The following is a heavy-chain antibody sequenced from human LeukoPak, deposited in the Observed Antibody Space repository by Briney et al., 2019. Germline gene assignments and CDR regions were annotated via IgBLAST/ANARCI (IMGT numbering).Heavy chain of an antibody. CDR1: GYTFSGYY. CDR2: INPNSGGP. J-gene: IGHJ5*02. D-gene: IGHD3-10*01. Sequence: ASVKVSCKASGYTFSGYYMHWVRQAPGQGLEWLGWINPNSGGPNYAQKFQGRVTMTRDTSISTAYMELSRLRSDDTAVYYCARGYYGSDWFDPWGQGTLVTVSS. V-gene: IGHV1-2*02. CDR3: ARGYYGSDWFDP.